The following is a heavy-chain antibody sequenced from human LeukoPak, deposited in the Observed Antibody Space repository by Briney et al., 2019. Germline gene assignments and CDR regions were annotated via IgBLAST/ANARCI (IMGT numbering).Heavy chain of an antibody. V-gene: IGHV1-69*05. Sequence: GASVKVSCKASGGTFSSYAISWVRQAPGQGLEWMGGIIPIFGTANYAQKFQGRVTITTDESTSTAYMELSSLRSEDTAVYYCARVPPVLRFLEPPWYFDYWGQGTLVTVSS. CDR1: GGTFSSYA. CDR3: ARVPPVLRFLEPPWYFDY. J-gene: IGHJ4*02. D-gene: IGHD3-3*01. CDR2: IIPIFGTA.